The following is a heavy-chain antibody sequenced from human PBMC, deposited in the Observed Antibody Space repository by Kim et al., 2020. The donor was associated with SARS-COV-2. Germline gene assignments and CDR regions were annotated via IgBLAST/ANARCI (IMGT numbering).Heavy chain of an antibody. CDR1: GGTFSSYA. Sequence: SVKVSCKASGGTFSSYAISWVRQAPGQGLEWMGGIIPIFGTANSAQKFQGRVTITADESTSTAYMQLSSLRSEDTAVYYCASKAYDYVWGCYRQPLDPYYSGMDVWGQGTTVTASS. CDR2: IIPIFGTA. J-gene: IGHJ6*02. V-gene: IGHV1-69*13. D-gene: IGHD3-16*02. CDR3: ASKAYDYVWGCYRQPLDPYYSGMDV.